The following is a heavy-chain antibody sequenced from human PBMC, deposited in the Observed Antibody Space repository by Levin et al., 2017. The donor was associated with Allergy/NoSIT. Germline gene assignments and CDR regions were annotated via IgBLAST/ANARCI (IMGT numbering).Heavy chain of an antibody. J-gene: IGHJ3*02. V-gene: IGHV3-7*01. CDR3: ARLRWPSDDAFDI. CDR2: IKQDGSEK. CDR1: GFTFSSYW. Sequence: PGGSLRLSCAASGFTFSSYWMSWVRQAPGKGLEWVANIKQDGSEKYYVDSVKGRFTISRDNAKNSLYLQMNSLRAEDTAVYYCARLRWPSDDAFDIWGQGTMVTVSS. D-gene: IGHD4-23*01.